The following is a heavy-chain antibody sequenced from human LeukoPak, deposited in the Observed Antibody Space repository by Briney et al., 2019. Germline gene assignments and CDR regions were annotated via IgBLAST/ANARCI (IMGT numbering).Heavy chain of an antibody. D-gene: IGHD1-26*01. Sequence: GGSLRLSCAASGFIFNSFAMYWVRQAPGKGLEWVALISYDGSNKYYPDSVKGRFTISRDSSENTLYLQMDSLRVEDTAVYYCAKDGRGSYAEYYYYGIDVWSQGTTVTVSS. CDR2: ISYDGSNK. V-gene: IGHV3-30*18. CDR3: AKDGRGSYAEYYYYGIDV. J-gene: IGHJ6*02. CDR1: GFIFNSFA.